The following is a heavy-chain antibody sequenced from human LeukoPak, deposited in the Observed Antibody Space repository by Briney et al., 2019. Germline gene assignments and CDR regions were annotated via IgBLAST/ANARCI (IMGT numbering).Heavy chain of an antibody. J-gene: IGHJ4*02. CDR1: GFTFSNYG. CDR3: AKDLRGSSNGWPTFDY. V-gene: IGHV3-33*06. CDR2: IWYDASNK. D-gene: IGHD2-8*01. Sequence: AGGSLRLSCAASGFTFSNYGMHWVRQAPGKGLEWVAVIWYDASNKYYVDSVKGRFTISRDNSKNTVYLQMNSLRAEDTAVYYCAKDLRGSSNGWPTFDYWGKGTLVTVSS.